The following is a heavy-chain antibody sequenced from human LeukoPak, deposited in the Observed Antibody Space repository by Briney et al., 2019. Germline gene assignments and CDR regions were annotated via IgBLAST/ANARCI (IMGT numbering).Heavy chain of an antibody. Sequence: ASVKVSCKASGYTFTSYAISWVRQAPGQGLEWMGRIIPILGIANYAQKFQGRVTITADKSTSTAYMELSSLRSEDTAVYYCASRQQLPNNFDYWGQGTLVTVSS. D-gene: IGHD6-13*01. V-gene: IGHV1-69*04. CDR1: GYTFTSYA. CDR2: IIPILGIA. CDR3: ASRQQLPNNFDY. J-gene: IGHJ4*02.